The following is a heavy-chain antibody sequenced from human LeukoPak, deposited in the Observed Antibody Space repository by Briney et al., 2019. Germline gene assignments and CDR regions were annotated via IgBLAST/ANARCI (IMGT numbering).Heavy chain of an antibody. D-gene: IGHD3-22*01. CDR1: GGSISSYY. CDR3: ARSYDSSGFLYFQH. V-gene: IGHV4-59*01. CDR2: IYYSGST. Sequence: SETLSLTCTVSGGSISSYYWSWIRQPPGKGLEGIGYIYYSGSTNYSPSLKSRVTISVDTSKNQFSLKLSSVTAADTAVYYCARSYDSSGFLYFQHWGQGTLVTVSS. J-gene: IGHJ1*01.